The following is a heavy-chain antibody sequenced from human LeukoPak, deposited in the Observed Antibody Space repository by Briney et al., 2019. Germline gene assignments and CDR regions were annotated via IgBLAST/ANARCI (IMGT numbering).Heavy chain of an antibody. CDR3: ARDIPGYSSSSSDAFDI. Sequence: GASVKVSCKASGGTFSSYAISWVRQAPGQGLEWMGGIIPIFGTANYAQKFQGRVTMTRDMSTSTVYMELSSLRSEDTAVYYCARDIPGYSSSSSDAFDIWGQGTMVTVSS. V-gene: IGHV1-69*05. CDR2: IIPIFGTA. J-gene: IGHJ3*02. CDR1: GGTFSSYA. D-gene: IGHD6-6*01.